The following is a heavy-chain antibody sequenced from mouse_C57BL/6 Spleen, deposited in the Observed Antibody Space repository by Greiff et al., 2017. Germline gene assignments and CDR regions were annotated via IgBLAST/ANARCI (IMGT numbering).Heavy chain of an antibody. CDR3: ARSRDGDCGDYYAMDY. CDR1: GFTFSDYG. V-gene: IGHV5-17*01. D-gene: IGHD2-13*01. J-gene: IGHJ4*01. Sequence: EVKLVESGGGLVKPGGSLKLSCAASGFTFSDYGMHWVRQAPEKGLEWVAYISSGSSTIYYADTVKGRFTISRDNAKTTLFLQMTSLRSEDTAMYYCARSRDGDCGDYYAMDYWGQGTSVTVSS. CDR2: ISSGSSTI.